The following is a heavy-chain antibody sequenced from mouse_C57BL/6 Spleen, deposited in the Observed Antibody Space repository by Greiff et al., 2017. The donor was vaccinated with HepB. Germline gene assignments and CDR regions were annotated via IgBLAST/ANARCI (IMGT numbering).Heavy chain of an antibody. CDR1: GYAFSSSW. CDR2: IYPGDGDT. CDR3: ARAGWDVEYYYALDY. V-gene: IGHV1-82*01. J-gene: IGHJ4*01. D-gene: IGHD4-1*01. Sequence: QVQLKQSGPELVKPGASVKISCKASGYAFSSSWMNWVKQRPGKGLEWIGRIYPGDGDTNYNGKFKGKATLTADKSSSTAYMQLSSLTSEDSAVYCCARAGWDVEYYYALDYWGQGTSVTVSS.